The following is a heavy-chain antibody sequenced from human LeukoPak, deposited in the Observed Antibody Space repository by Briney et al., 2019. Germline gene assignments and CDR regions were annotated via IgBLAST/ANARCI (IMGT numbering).Heavy chain of an antibody. Sequence: ASVKVSCKASGYTFTSYGISWVRQAPGQGLEGMGWISAYNGNTNYAQKLQGRVTMTTDTSTSTAYMELRSLRSDDTAVYYCATDRVETNGYKLIIFDYWGQGTPVTVSS. CDR3: ATDRVETNGYKLIIFDY. J-gene: IGHJ4*02. D-gene: IGHD5-24*01. CDR1: GYTFTSYG. CDR2: ISAYNGNT. V-gene: IGHV1-18*01.